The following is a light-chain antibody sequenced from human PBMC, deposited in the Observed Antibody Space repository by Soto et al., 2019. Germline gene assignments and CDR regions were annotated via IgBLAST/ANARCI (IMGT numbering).Light chain of an antibody. J-gene: IGLJ2*01. CDR1: SSNIGSNT. CDR2: KNN. Sequence: QSVLTQPPSASGTPGQRVTISCSGSSSNIGSNTVNWYQQLPGTAPKFLIYKNNQRPSGVPARFSGSKSGTSASLAISGLQYEDEADYYCSAWDESMNGVLFGGGTKLTVL. CDR3: SAWDESMNGVL. V-gene: IGLV1-44*01.